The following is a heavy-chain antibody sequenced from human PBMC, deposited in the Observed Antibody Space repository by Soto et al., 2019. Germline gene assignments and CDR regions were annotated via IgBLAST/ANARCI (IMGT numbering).Heavy chain of an antibody. J-gene: IGHJ1*01. V-gene: IGHV3-7*05. Sequence: EVQVVESGGGLVQPGGSLRLSCAASGFSFSHHWMTWVRQAPGKGLEWVASLNQDGSEIYYVDSAKGRFIISRDNAKNSLYLQMNVLRAEDTAVYYCIPRRDWGQGTLVSVSS. CDR1: GFSFSHHW. CDR2: LNQDGSEI. CDR3: IPRRD.